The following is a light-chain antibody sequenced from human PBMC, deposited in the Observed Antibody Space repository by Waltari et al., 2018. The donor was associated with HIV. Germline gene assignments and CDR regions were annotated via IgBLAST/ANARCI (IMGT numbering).Light chain of an antibody. Sequence: QSVLTQPPSASGTPGQRVTISCSGGSSNIRSNTVSWYQQLPGTAPKLLIYSNDQRPSGVPDRFAGSKSGTSASLAISWLQSEDEADYYCAAWYDSLNGWVFGGGTKLTVL. CDR2: SND. CDR1: SSNIRSNT. J-gene: IGLJ3*02. V-gene: IGLV1-44*01. CDR3: AAWYDSLNGWV.